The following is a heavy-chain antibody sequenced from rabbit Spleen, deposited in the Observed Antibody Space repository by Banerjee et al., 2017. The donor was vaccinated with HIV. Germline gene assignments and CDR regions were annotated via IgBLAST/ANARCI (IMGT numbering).Heavy chain of an antibody. CDR3: ARDLVGVIGWNFYL. Sequence: QEQLVESGGGLVQPTGSLTLTCKASGFSFGDRDVMCWVRQAPGKGLEWIACINAATGKPVYATWAKGRFTISRTSSTTVTLRMTSLTAADRAAYFCARDLVGVIGWNFYLWGPGTLVT. CDR1: GFSFGDRDV. CDR2: INAATGKP. J-gene: IGHJ4*01. D-gene: IGHD1-1*01. V-gene: IGHV1S45*01.